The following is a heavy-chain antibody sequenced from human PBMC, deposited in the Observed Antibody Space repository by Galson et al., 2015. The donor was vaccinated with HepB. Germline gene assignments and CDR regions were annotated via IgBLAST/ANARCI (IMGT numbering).Heavy chain of an antibody. CDR2: IYYSGST. CDR3: ARDERYGSVAEYYFDY. Sequence: SEPLSLTCTVSGGSISSSSYYWGWIRQPPGKGLEWIGSIYYSGSTYYNPSLKSRVTISVDTSKNQVSLKLSSVTSADTAVYYCARDERYGSVAEYYFDYWGQGTLVTVSS. D-gene: IGHD3-10*01. J-gene: IGHJ4*02. CDR1: GGSISSSSYY. V-gene: IGHV4-39*07.